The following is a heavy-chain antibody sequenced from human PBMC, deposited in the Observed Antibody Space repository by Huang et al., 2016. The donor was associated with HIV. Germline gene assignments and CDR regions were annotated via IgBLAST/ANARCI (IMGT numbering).Heavy chain of an antibody. J-gene: IGHJ4*02. Sequence: QVQLVESGGGVVQPGRSLRLSCTASGFTFSNYAMHWLRQAPGKGLEWVTIGSYTASNKYYADSVKGRVSISRDNSKNTMYLHMNSLRPEDTAVYYCARGRDGRSGFYFGDFDYWGQGTLVTVSS. CDR3: ARGRDGRSGFYFGDFDY. CDR2: GSYTASNK. D-gene: IGHD3-22*01. CDR1: GFTFSNYA. V-gene: IGHV3-30-3*01.